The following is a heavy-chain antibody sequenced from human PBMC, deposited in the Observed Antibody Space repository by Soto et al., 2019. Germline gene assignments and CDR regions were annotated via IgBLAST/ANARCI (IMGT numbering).Heavy chain of an antibody. V-gene: IGHV4-4*07. D-gene: IGHD3-9*01. Sequence: SETLSLTCTVSDDSISSYYWNWIRQPAGKGLEWIGRVSTSGATNYNPSLESRVTMSVDTPKKQFSLKLTSVTAADTAVYFCARADYEILTGSYAMDVWGQGTTVTVSS. J-gene: IGHJ6*02. CDR1: DDSISSYY. CDR3: ARADYEILTGSYAMDV. CDR2: VSTSGAT.